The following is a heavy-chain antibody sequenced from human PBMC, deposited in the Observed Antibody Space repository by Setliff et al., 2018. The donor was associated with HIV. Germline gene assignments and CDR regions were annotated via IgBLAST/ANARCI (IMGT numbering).Heavy chain of an antibody. CDR1: GLTFSDYW. J-gene: IGHJ6*03. V-gene: IGHV3-7*03. Sequence: GGSLRLSCAASGLTFSDYWMTWVRQAPGKGLEWVANIKQDGSEKYCVDSVKGRFTISRDNAKNSLYLQMNSLGAEDTAVYYCARGRRVSSNYYYYYYMDVWGKGTTVTVSS. CDR3: ARGRRVSSNYYYYYYMDV. D-gene: IGHD2-2*01. CDR2: IKQDGSEK.